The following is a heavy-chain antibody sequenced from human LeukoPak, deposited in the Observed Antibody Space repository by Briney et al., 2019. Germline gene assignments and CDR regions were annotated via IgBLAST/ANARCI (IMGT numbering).Heavy chain of an antibody. J-gene: IGHJ4*02. V-gene: IGHV4-30-2*01. CDR3: ARWVTTEYYFDY. CDR1: VGSISSGGYS. D-gene: IGHD4-17*01. CDR2: IYHSGST. Sequence: PSQALSLTCAVSVGSISSGGYSWSWIRQPPGEGLEWIGYIYHSGSTYYNPSLKSRVTISVDRSKNQFSLKLSSVTAADTAVYYCARWVTTEYYFDYWGQGTLVTVSS.